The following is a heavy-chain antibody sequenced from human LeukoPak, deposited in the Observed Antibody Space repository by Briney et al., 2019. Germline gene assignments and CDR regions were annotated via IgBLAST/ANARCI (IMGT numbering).Heavy chain of an antibody. D-gene: IGHD2-2*02. V-gene: IGHV1-46*01. CDR1: GYTFTTYY. Sequence: ASVKVSCKASGYTFTTYYINWVRQAPGQGLEWMGIINPSVGNTIYAQQFQGRVTMTTDTSTSTAYMELRSLRSDDTAVYYCARVRGSRYKYYFDYWGQGTLVTVSS. J-gene: IGHJ4*02. CDR2: INPSVGNT. CDR3: ARVRGSRYKYYFDY.